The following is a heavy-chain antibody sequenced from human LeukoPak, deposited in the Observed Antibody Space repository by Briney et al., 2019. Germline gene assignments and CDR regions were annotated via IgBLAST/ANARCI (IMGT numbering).Heavy chain of an antibody. CDR3: ASFWSGLYYFDY. CDR1: GYTFTSYG. Sequence: ASVKVSCKASGYTFTSYGISWVRQAPGQGLEWMGWISAYNGNTNYAQKLRGRVTMTTDTSTSTAYMELRSLRSDDTAVYYCASFWSGLYYFDYWGQGTLVTVSS. D-gene: IGHD3-3*01. CDR2: ISAYNGNT. J-gene: IGHJ4*02. V-gene: IGHV1-18*01.